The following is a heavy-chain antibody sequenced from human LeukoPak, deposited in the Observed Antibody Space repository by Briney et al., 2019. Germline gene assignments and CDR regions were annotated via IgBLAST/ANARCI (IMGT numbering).Heavy chain of an antibody. J-gene: IGHJ4*01. CDR1: GGSISGHY. CDR2: IYGSGST. D-gene: IGHD2-8*01. Sequence: KPSETLSLTCSVSGGSISGHYWNWIRQPPGKGLEWIGHIYGSGSTKFNPSFEGRVVMSVDTSKSQFSLELRPVTAADAAKYFCARSLNGHFFDYWGPGSLLTVSS. CDR3: ARSLNGHFFDY. V-gene: IGHV4-59*11.